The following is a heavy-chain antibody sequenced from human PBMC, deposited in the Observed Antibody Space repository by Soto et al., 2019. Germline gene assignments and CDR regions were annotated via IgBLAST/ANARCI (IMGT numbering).Heavy chain of an antibody. CDR2: ISFDGNNK. CDR3: ARAVGDCGGGTCGWFDP. CDR1: GFTFSTYA. V-gene: IGHV3-30-3*01. J-gene: IGHJ5*02. D-gene: IGHD2-15*01. Sequence: QVRLVESAGGVVPPGKSLRLSCTASGFTFSTYAMQWVRQAPGKGLEWVAVISFDGNNKFYADSVRGRLTIYRDNSENPLCLQRNSLRLEDTAMYYGARAVGDCGGGTCGWFDPWGQGTLVTVSS.